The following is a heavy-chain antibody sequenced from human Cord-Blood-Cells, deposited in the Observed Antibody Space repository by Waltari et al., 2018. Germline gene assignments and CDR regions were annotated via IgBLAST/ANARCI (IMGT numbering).Heavy chain of an antibody. V-gene: IGHV4-38-2*02. CDR2: IYHSGST. Sequence: QVQLQESGPGLVKPSETLSLTCAVSGYSIRSGYYWGWIRQPPGKGREWIGSIYHSGSTYYNPSLKSRVTISVDTSKNQFSLKLSSVTAADTAVYYCARDTGPNAFDIWGQGTMVTVSS. CDR3: ARDTGPNAFDI. J-gene: IGHJ3*02. CDR1: GYSIRSGYY.